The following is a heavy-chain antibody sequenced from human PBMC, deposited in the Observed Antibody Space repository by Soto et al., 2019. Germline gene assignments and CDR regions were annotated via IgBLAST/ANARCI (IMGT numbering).Heavy chain of an antibody. CDR2: IKQDGSEK. Sequence: SLRLSCAASGFTFSTYWMNWVRQAPGKGLEWVANIKQDGSEKYYVDSVKGRFAISRDNAKDSLFLQMNNLRAEDTAVYYCVRDWSTFWGMDVWGQGTTVTVSS. CDR1: GFTFSTYW. J-gene: IGHJ6*02. CDR3: VRDWSTFWGMDV. V-gene: IGHV3-7*01.